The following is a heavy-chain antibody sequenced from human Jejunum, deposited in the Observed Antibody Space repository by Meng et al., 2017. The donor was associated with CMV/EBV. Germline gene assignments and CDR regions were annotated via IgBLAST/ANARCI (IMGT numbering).Heavy chain of an antibody. V-gene: IGHV1-3*01. CDR3: ARDSSRITTFGVTIISWFDP. CDR2: INAGNGNT. J-gene: IGHJ5*02. Sequence: QVQLVESGAGVKTPGASVKVSCKASGSSFITYAMHWVRQAPGQRLEWMGWINAGNGNTKYSEKFQSRVTITRDTAASTAYMELSSLRSEDTAVYYCARDSSRITTFGVTIISWFDPWGQGTLVTVSS. CDR1: GSSFITYA. D-gene: IGHD3-3*01.